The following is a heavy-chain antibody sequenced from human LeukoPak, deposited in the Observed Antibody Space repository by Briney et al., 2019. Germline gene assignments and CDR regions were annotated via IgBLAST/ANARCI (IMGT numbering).Heavy chain of an antibody. V-gene: IGHV3-74*01. CDR3: LCSGSGHYYFDY. D-gene: IGHD3-10*02. Sequence: GGSLRLSCATSGFTFTSYWMHWVRQVPGKGLVWVSRINNDGSSTIYADSVEGRFTISRDNAENTLYLQMHSLRAEDTAVYYCLCSGSGHYYFDYWGQGTQVTVSS. CDR2: INNDGSST. J-gene: IGHJ4*02. CDR1: GFTFTSYW.